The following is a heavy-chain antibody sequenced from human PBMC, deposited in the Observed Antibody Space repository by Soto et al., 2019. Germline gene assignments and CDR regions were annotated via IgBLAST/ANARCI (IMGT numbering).Heavy chain of an antibody. D-gene: IGHD5-12*01. CDR2: IIPVFGRP. V-gene: IGHV1-69*13. CDR3: AREGSGYNF. Sequence: SVKVSCKASGGAFRSFGISWVRQAPAQGLEWMGGIIPVFGRPNYAQRFRGRLTITADESTNTCYMELIDLESEDTAVYYCAREGSGYNFWGQGTQVTVSS. CDR1: GGAFRSFG. J-gene: IGHJ1*01.